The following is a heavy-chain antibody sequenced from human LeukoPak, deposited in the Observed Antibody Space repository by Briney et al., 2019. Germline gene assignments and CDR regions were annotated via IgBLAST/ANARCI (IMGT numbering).Heavy chain of an antibody. CDR1: GSSVGNSR. CDR3: ARDCQVTGTTRYYYIDV. Sequence: GGSLRLSRAASGSSVGNSRVSSVRQAPGKGLEWVSSISSSSSYIYYADSVKGRFTISRDNAKNSLYLQMNSLRAEDTAVYYFARDCQVTGTTRYYYIDVWGKGNPVTVSS. D-gene: IGHD1-20*01. CDR2: ISSSSSYI. J-gene: IGHJ6*03. V-gene: IGHV3-21*01.